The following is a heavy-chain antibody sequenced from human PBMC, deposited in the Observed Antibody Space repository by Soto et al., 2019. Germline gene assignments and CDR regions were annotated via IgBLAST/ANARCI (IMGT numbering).Heavy chain of an antibody. Sequence: RASVKVSCKASGYTLTSYGISWVRQAPGQGLEWMGWISAYNGNTNYAQKLQGRVTMTTDTSTSTAYMELRSLRSDDTAVYYCASSMVITNFYFDYWGQGTLVTVSS. J-gene: IGHJ4*02. CDR1: GYTLTSYG. D-gene: IGHD3-22*01. V-gene: IGHV1-18*04. CDR3: ASSMVITNFYFDY. CDR2: ISAYNGNT.